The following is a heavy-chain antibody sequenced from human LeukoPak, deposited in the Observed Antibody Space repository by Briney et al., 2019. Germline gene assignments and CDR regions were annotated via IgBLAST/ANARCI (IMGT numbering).Heavy chain of an antibody. Sequence: GGSLRLSCVASGFSFSTQRMHWVRQAPGKGLVWVSYINIDERITGYADSVKGRFTVSRDNAKNTLHLQMNSLRAEDTAVYYCARDLPYSSGWYPDYWGQGTLVTVSS. V-gene: IGHV3-74*01. D-gene: IGHD6-19*01. CDR3: ARDLPYSSGWYPDY. CDR2: INIDERIT. J-gene: IGHJ4*02. CDR1: GFSFSTQR.